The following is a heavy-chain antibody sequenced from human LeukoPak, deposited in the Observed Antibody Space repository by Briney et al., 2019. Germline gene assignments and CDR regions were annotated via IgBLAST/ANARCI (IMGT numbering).Heavy chain of an antibody. V-gene: IGHV4-34*01. CDR3: ARHSPKMWYFDWLLSPGGFDY. CDR2: INHSGST. CDR1: GGSFSGYY. D-gene: IGHD3-9*01. Sequence: SETLSLTCAVYGGSFSGYYWSWIRQPPGKGLEWIGEINHSGSTNYNPSLKSRVTISVDTSKNQFSLKLSSVTAADTAVYYCARHSPKMWYFDWLLSPGGFDYWGQGTLVTVSS. J-gene: IGHJ4*02.